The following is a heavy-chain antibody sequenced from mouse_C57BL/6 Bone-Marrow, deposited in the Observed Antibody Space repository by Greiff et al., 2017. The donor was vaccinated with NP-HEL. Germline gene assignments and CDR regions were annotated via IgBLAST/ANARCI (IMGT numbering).Heavy chain of an antibody. J-gene: IGHJ3*01. CDR3: VRGRLRLAY. CDR2: IRSKSNNYAT. Sequence: DVKLVESGGGLVQPKGSLKLSCAASGFSFNTYAMNWVRQAPGKGLEWVARIRSKSNNYATYYADSVKDRFTISRDDSESMLYLQMNNLKTEDTAMYYCVRGRLRLAYWGQGTLVTVSA. D-gene: IGHD2-4*01. CDR1: GFSFNTYA. V-gene: IGHV10-1*01.